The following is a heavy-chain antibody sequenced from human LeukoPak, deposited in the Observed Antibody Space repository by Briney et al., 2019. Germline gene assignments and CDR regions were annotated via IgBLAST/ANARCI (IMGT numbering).Heavy chain of an antibody. D-gene: IGHD3-22*01. V-gene: IGHV3-33*01. Sequence: GGSLRLSCAASGFTFSSYGMHWVSQAPGKGLEWGSVIWYDGTNKYYADSVKGRFTISRDNSKNTLYLQMNSVRAEDTAVYYCARDYCDSSGYRADAFDIWGQGTMVIVSS. CDR3: ARDYCDSSGYRADAFDI. CDR1: GFTFSSYG. CDR2: IWYDGTNK. J-gene: IGHJ3*02.